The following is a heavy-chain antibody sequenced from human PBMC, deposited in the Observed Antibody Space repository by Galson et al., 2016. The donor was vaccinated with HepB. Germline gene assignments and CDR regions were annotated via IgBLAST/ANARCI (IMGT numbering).Heavy chain of an antibody. D-gene: IGHD5-18*01. V-gene: IGHV4-34*01. CDR2: INHSGSA. CDR3: ASARIQIWLRPFED. Sequence: SETLSLTCAVYGGSFSDYYWSRIRQPPGKGLEWIGEINHSGSADYNPSLMSRVTISVDTSKNQFSLKLTSVTAADTALYYCASARIQIWLRPFEDWGQGTLVSVSS. CDR1: GGSFSDYY. J-gene: IGHJ4*01.